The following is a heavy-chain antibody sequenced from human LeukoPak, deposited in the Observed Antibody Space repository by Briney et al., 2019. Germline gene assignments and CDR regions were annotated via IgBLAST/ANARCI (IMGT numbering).Heavy chain of an antibody. V-gene: IGHV3-74*01. CDR3: ARGGYHHGFDI. CDR1: GFPFNSYW. CDR2: INSDGSDT. Sequence: GGSLRLSCAASGFPFNSYWFLWVRQAPGKGLVSVSRINSDGSDTIYADSVKGNFNISRDNHKSTVYLQMNSLKAEDTAVYYCARGGYHHGFDIWGQGTMVTVSS. J-gene: IGHJ3*02. D-gene: IGHD2-15*01.